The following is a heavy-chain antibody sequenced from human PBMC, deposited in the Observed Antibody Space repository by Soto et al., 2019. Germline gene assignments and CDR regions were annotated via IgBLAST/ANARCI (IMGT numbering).Heavy chain of an antibody. J-gene: IGHJ4*02. V-gene: IGHV3-48*01. CDR2: ISSISSTI. D-gene: IGHD4-17*01. Sequence: ESLRLSCAASGFTFSSYSMNWVRQAPGKGLEWVSYISSISSTIYYADSVKGRFIISRDNSKKTLYLEMNSLRAEDTAVYYCARAGGTTVTGLWHFDSWGQGTLVTVSS. CDR1: GFTFSSYS. CDR3: ARAGGTTVTGLWHFDS.